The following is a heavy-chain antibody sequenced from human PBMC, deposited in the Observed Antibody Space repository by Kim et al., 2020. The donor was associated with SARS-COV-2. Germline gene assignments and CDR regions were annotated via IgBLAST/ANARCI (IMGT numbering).Heavy chain of an antibody. CDR1: GFTFSSYW. D-gene: IGHD6-13*01. CDR3: ARGPGIAAAGRSYWFDP. CDR2: INSDGSST. V-gene: IGHV3-74*01. J-gene: IGHJ5*02. Sequence: GSLRLSCAASGFTFSSYWMHWVRQAPGKGLVWVSRINSDGSSTSYADSVKGRFTISRDNAKNTLYLQMNSLRAEDTAVYYCARGPGIAAAGRSYWFDPWGQGTLVTVSS.